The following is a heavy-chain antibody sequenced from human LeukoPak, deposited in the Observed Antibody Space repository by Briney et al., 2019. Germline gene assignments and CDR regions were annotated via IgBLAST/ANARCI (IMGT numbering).Heavy chain of an antibody. CDR1: GFTFSSYG. D-gene: IGHD4-17*01. J-gene: IGHJ4*02. CDR2: ISGSCGST. V-gene: IGHV3-23*01. CDR3: AKLGVTTPVDY. Sequence: GGSLRLSCAASGFTFSSYGMSWVRKAPGKGLEWVSAISGSCGSTYYADSVKGRFTISRDNSKNTLYLQMNSLRAEDTAVYYCAKLGVTTPVDYWGQGTLVTVSS.